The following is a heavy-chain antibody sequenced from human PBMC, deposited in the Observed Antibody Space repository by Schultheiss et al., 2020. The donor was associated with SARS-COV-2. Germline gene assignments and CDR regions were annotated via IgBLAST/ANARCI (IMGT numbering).Heavy chain of an antibody. J-gene: IGHJ4*02. CDR1: GGTLSSYA. V-gene: IGHV1-2*02. Sequence: ASVKVSCKASGGTLSSYAITWVRQAPGQGLEWMGWINPNSGGTNYAQKFQGRVTMTRDTSISTAYMELSRLRSDDTAVYYCAREGGLRSIDYWGQGTLVTVSS. CDR3: AREGGLRSIDY. D-gene: IGHD3/OR15-3a*01. CDR2: INPNSGGT.